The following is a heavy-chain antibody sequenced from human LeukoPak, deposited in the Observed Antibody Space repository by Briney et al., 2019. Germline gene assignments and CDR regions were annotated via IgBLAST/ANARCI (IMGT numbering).Heavy chain of an antibody. D-gene: IGHD3-22*01. CDR3: ARTATYYYGSSGYPVSDPLPDY. Sequence: SETLSLTCAVYGGSFSGYYWSWIRQPPGKGLEWMGEINHSGSTNYNPSLKSRVTISVDTSKNQFSLKLSSVTAADTAVYYCARTATYYYGSSGYPVSDPLPDYWGQGTLVTVSS. J-gene: IGHJ4*02. V-gene: IGHV4-34*01. CDR1: GGSFSGYY. CDR2: INHSGST.